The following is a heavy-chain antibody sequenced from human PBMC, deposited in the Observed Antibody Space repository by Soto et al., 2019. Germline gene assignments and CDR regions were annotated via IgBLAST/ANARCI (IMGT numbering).Heavy chain of an antibody. Sequence: EVQLLESGGGLVQPGGSLRLSCAASGFTFSNYAMSWVRQAPGKGLEWVSAISGSGGSTYYADSVKGRFTISRDNSKNTLYLQMNSLRAEDTAVYYCAKDPSYCGGDCYPHDYWGQGTLVTVSS. V-gene: IGHV3-23*01. CDR1: GFTFSNYA. D-gene: IGHD2-21*02. CDR3: AKDPSYCGGDCYPHDY. J-gene: IGHJ4*02. CDR2: ISGSGGST.